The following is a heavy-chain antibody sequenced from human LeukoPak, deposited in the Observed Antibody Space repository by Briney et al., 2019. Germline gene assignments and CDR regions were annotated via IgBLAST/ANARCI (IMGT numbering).Heavy chain of an antibody. CDR3: ARDLRGGEAY. CDR2: ISYDGSNK. CDR1: GFTFSSYA. J-gene: IGHJ4*02. Sequence: GGSLRLSCAASGFTFSSYAMHWVRQAPGKGLEWVAVISYDGSNKYYADSVKGRFTISRDNSKNTLYLQMNSLRAEDTALYYCARDLRGGEAYWGQGTLVTVSS. D-gene: IGHD2-15*01. V-gene: IGHV3-30-3*01.